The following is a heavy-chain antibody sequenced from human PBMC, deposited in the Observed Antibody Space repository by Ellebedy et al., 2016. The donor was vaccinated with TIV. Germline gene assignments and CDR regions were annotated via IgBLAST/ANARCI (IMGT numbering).Heavy chain of an antibody. CDR1: GFTFDDYT. D-gene: IGHD2-15*01. J-gene: IGHJ4*02. V-gene: IGHV3-43*01. CDR3: AKDRGYCSGGSCYPRRGRYYFDY. Sequence: GESLKISCAASGFTFDDYTMHWVRQAPGKGLEWVSLISWDGDSTYYADSVKGRFTISRDNSKNSLYQQMNSLRTEDTALYYCAKDRGYCSGGSCYPRRGRYYFDYWGQGTLVTVSS. CDR2: ISWDGDST.